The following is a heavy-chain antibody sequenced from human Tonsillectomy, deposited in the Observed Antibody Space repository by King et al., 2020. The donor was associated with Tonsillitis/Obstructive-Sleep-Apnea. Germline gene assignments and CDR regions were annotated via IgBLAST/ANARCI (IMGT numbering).Heavy chain of an antibody. D-gene: IGHD3-3*01. CDR3: ATLRTIIPIFGVVIIRGCDP. Sequence: HVQLVQSGAEVKKPGASVKVSCKVSGYTLTELSMHWVRQAPGKGLEWMGGFDPEDGETIYAQKFQGRVTMTEDTSTDTAYMELSSLRSEDTAVYYCATLRTIIPIFGVVIIRGCDPWGQGTLVTVSS. V-gene: IGHV1-24*01. J-gene: IGHJ5*02. CDR1: GYTLTELS. CDR2: FDPEDGET.